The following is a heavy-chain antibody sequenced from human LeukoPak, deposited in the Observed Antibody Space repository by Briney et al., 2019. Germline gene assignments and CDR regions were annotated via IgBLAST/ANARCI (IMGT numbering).Heavy chain of an antibody. CDR3: ARDGSAYCGGDCYSHFFDY. CDR2: ISYDGSNK. J-gene: IGHJ4*02. D-gene: IGHD2-21*02. Sequence: GGSLRLSCAASGFTFSSYATHWVRQAPGKGLEWVAVISYDGSNKYYADSVKGRFTISRDNSKNTLYLQMNSLRAEDTAVYYCARDGSAYCGGDCYSHFFDYWGQGTLVTVSS. CDR1: GFTFSSYA. V-gene: IGHV3-30-3*01.